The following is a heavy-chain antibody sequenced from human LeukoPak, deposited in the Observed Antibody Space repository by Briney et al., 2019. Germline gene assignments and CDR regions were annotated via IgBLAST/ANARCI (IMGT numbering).Heavy chain of an antibody. D-gene: IGHD3/OR15-3a*01. CDR3: ARRGLVAGIYDLVYGFDI. V-gene: IGHV1-8*03. J-gene: IGHJ3*02. Sequence: ASVKVSCKASGGTFSSYAISWVRQAPGQGLEWMGWMNPDTGSTGFAQKFQGRLTISQSSSIDTVYMELNSLTSEDTAVYYCARRGLVAGIYDLVYGFDIWGQGTMVTVSS. CDR2: MNPDTGST. CDR1: GGTFSSYA.